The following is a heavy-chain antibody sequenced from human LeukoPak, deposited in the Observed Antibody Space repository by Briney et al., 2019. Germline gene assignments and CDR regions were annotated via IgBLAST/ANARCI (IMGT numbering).Heavy chain of an antibody. CDR1: GYTFNSYG. J-gene: IGHJ4*02. Sequence: ASVKVSCKASGYTFNSYGITWGRQAPGQGLEWMGWISAYNGNTIYAQRLQGRVTMTTDTTTSTAYMELRSLTSDDTAIYYCARAQRWLPLDYWGQGTLVSVSS. CDR3: ARAQRWLPLDY. CDR2: ISAYNGNT. V-gene: IGHV1-18*01. D-gene: IGHD5-24*01.